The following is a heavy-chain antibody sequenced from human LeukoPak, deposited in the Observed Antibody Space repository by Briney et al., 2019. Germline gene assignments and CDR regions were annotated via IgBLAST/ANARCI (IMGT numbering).Heavy chain of an antibody. V-gene: IGHV3-74*01. CDR2: INSDGSST. D-gene: IGHD6-19*01. Sequence: GGSLRLSCAASGFTFSSYWMHWVRQAPGKGLVWVSRINSDGSSTSYADSVKGRFTISRDNAKNSLYLQMNSLRAEDTAVYYCARDSNDSSGWYGFDPRGQGTLVTVSS. CDR3: ARDSNDSSGWYGFDP. J-gene: IGHJ5*02. CDR1: GFTFSSYW.